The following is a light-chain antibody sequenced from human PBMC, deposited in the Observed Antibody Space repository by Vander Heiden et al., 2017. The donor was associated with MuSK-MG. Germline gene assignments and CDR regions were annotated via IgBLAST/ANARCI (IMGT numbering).Light chain of an antibody. V-gene: IGKV1-39*01. CDR3: QQTFRTPFA. J-gene: IGKJ3*01. CDR2: AAS. CDR1: QSISDS. Sequence: DIQVTQSPSSLSASVGDRVTISCRTSQSISDSLNWYQQKPGKVPELLIYAASNLQSGVPSRFSGSGSGTGFILTIDSLQPEDFATYYCQQTFRTPFAVGPGTKVDFK.